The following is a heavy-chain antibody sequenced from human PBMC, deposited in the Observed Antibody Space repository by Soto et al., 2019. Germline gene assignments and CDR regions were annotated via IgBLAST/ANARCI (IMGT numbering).Heavy chain of an antibody. CDR1: GFTFSSYG. Sequence: GGSGLSCAASGFTFSSYGMHWVRQAPGKGLEWVAVISYDGSNKYYADSVKGRFTISRDNSKNTLYLQMNSLRAEDTAVYYCAKDLKESRITMIVVVTSYGMDVWGQGTTVTVSS. CDR2: ISYDGSNK. CDR3: AKDLKESRITMIVVVTSYGMDV. D-gene: IGHD3-22*01. J-gene: IGHJ6*02. V-gene: IGHV3-30*18.